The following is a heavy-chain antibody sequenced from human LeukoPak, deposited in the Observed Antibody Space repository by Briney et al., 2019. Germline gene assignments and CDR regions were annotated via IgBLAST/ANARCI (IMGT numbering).Heavy chain of an antibody. CDR2: ISSSGSTI. V-gene: IGHV3-11*01. CDR3: AKGSRRNWFDP. D-gene: IGHD3-10*01. CDR1: GFIFSVYY. Sequence: GGSLRLSCAASGFIFSVYYMSWIRQAPGKRLEWVSYISSSGSTIYYADSMKGRFTISRDNTKNSLYLQMNSLRAEDTAVYYCAKGSRRNWFDPWGQGTLVTVSS. J-gene: IGHJ5*02.